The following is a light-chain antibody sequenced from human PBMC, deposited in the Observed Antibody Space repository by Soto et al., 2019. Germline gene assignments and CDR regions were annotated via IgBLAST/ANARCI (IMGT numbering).Light chain of an antibody. CDR1: SSDVGGYNY. J-gene: IGLJ1*01. V-gene: IGLV2-14*03. CDR2: DVS. CDR3: SSYTTSNTRQIV. Sequence: ALTQPASVSGSPGQSITISCTGTSSDVGGYNYVSWYQHHPGKAPKLMIYDVSNRPSGVSNRFSGSKSGNTASLTISGLQPEDEADYYCSSYTTSNTRQIVLGTGTKVTVL.